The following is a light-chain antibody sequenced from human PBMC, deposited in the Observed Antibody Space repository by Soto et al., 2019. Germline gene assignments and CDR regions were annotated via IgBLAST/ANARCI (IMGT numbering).Light chain of an antibody. Sequence: QSALTQPRSVSGSPGQSVTISCTGTSSDVGGYNYVSWYQQHPGKAPKLMIYDVSKRPSGVPDRFSGSKSVNTASLTISGLQAEDEADYYCCSYAGSDDVFGTGTKLTVL. CDR3: CSYAGSDDV. CDR1: SSDVGGYNY. J-gene: IGLJ1*01. V-gene: IGLV2-11*01. CDR2: DVS.